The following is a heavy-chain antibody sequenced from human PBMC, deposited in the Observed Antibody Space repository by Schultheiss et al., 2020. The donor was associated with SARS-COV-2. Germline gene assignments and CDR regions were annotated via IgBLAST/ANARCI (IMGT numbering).Heavy chain of an antibody. V-gene: IGHV4-59*08. CDR1: GGSSSDYY. Sequence: SQTLSLTCTVSGGSSSDYYWSWIRQPPGKGLEWIGYISHSGYINYNPSLKSRVTISANTSKNQFSLKLTSVTAADTAVYYCAAHDFGDYAFDYWGQGTLVTVSS. CDR3: AAHDFGDYAFDY. CDR2: ISHSGYI. D-gene: IGHD4-17*01. J-gene: IGHJ4*02.